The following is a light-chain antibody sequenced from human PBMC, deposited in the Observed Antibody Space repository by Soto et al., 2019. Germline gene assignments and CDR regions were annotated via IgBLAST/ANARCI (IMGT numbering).Light chain of an antibody. J-gene: IGLJ1*01. CDR3: SLYTSENAYV. CDR1: STDFVSYNR. CDR2: EVS. V-gene: IGLV2-18*01. Sequence: QSVLTQPPSVSGSTGQSVTISCTGTSTDFVSYNRVSWYQQPPGTAPKLMIYEVSKRPSGVPDRFSGSKSGNTASLTISGLQAADEADYYCSLYTSENAYVFGTGTKVTVL.